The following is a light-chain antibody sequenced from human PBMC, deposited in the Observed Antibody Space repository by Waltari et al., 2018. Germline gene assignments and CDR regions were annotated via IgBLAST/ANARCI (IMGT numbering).Light chain of an antibody. V-gene: IGLV1-51*01. CDR3: GTWDSSLSTVI. Sequence: QSVLTHQPSVSAAPGHKVTIPCPGSNSNIGNNYIYWYQHVPGTAATLLIYDNNKRPSGIPDRFSGSKSGTSATLGITGLQTGDEADYYCGTWDSSLSTVIFGGGTKLTVL. CDR2: DNN. J-gene: IGLJ2*01. CDR1: NSNIGNNY.